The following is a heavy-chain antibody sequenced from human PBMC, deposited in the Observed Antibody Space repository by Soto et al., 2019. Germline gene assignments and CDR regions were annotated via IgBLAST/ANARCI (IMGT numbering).Heavy chain of an antibody. CDR1: GYTFTSYG. Sequence: ASVKVSCKASGYTFTSYGISWVRQAPGQGREWMGWISAYNGNTNYAQKLQGRVTMTTDTSTSTAYMELRSLRSDDTAVYYCAGSCIAAAVGGYYYYYMDVWGKGTTVTVSS. CDR3: AGSCIAAAVGGYYYYYMDV. J-gene: IGHJ6*03. V-gene: IGHV1-18*01. CDR2: ISAYNGNT. D-gene: IGHD6-13*01.